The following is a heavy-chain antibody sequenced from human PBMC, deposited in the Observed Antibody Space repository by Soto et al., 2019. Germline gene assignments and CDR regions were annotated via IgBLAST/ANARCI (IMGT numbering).Heavy chain of an antibody. CDR1: GFTFSSYG. D-gene: IGHD3-10*01. J-gene: IGHJ4*02. Sequence: GGSLRLSCAASGFTFSSYGMHWVHQAPGKGLEWVAVIWYDGSNKYYADSVKGRFTISRDNSKNTLYLQMNSLRAEDTAVYYCARDRSLVRGVISSFDYWGQGTLVTVSS. CDR3: ARDRSLVRGVISSFDY. V-gene: IGHV3-33*01. CDR2: IWYDGSNK.